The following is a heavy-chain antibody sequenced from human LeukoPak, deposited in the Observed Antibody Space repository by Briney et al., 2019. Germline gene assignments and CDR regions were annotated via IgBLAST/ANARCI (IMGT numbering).Heavy chain of an antibody. J-gene: IGHJ6*03. CDR1: GGSISSYY. CDR2: IYTSGST. D-gene: IGHD3-10*01. CDR3: ARDLPYYYGSGSTQDYYYMDV. Sequence: SETLSLTCTVSGGSISSYYWSWIRQPARKGLEWIGRIYTSGSTNYNPSLKSRVTMSVDTSKNQFSLKLSSVTAADTAVYYCARDLPYYYGSGSTQDYYYMDVWGKGTTVTVSS. V-gene: IGHV4-4*07.